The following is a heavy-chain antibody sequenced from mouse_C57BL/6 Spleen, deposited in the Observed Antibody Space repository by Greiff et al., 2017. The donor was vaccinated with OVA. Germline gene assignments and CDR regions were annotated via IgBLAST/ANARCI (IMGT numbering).Heavy chain of an antibody. D-gene: IGHD3-2*02. CDR1: GYTFTDYY. CDR2: IYPGSGNT. V-gene: IGHV1-76*01. Sequence: QVQLQQSGAELVRPGASVKLSCKASGYTFTDYYINWVKQRPGQGLEWIARIYPGSGNTYYNEKFKGKATLTAEKSSSTAYMQLSSLTSEDSAVYFCARDSSGYGFDDWGQGTTLTVSS. J-gene: IGHJ2*01. CDR3: ARDSSGYGFDD.